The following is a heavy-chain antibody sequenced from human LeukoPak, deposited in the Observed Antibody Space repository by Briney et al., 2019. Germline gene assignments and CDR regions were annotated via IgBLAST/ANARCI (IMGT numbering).Heavy chain of an antibody. Sequence: ASVKVSCKASGFTLTNFDFNWVRQATGQGLEWMGWMNSNTGNTGYAQEFQGRVTMTRDTSIGTAYMELTNLRSEDTAVYYCARGRRGSSGPWRWYLDLWGRGTLVTAS. J-gene: IGHJ2*01. D-gene: IGHD3-22*01. CDR3: ARGRRGSSGPWRWYLDL. CDR1: GFTLTNFD. V-gene: IGHV1-8*01. CDR2: MNSNTGNT.